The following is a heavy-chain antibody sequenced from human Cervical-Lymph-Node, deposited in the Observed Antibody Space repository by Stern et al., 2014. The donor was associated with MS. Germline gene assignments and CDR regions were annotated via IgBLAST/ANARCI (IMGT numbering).Heavy chain of an antibody. J-gene: IGHJ4*02. Sequence: QVQLVQSGTKVQKPGASVKVSCKASGYTFTAFFIHWVRQVPGQGLEWMGRLNPNSDAPTYAQNFQDRVTRTRDTSIGTAYLELSRLTSADTAVYYCAREATRIVVGIDYWGQGTQVIVSS. CDR1: GYTFTAFF. V-gene: IGHV1-2*06. CDR2: LNPNSDAP. D-gene: IGHD3-22*01. CDR3: AREATRIVVGIDY.